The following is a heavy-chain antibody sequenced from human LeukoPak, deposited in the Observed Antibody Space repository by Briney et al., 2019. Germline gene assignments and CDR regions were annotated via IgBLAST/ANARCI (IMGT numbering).Heavy chain of an antibody. V-gene: IGHV1-24*01. CDR3: ATQRDYGDYFDY. CDR1: GYTLTELS. CDR2: FDPEDGEA. J-gene: IGHJ4*02. D-gene: IGHD4-17*01. Sequence: GASVKVSCKVSGYTLTELSMHWVRQAPGKGLEWMGGFDPEDGEAIYAQKFQGRVTMTEDTSTDTAYMELSSLRSEDTAVYYCATQRDYGDYFDYWGQGTLVTVSS.